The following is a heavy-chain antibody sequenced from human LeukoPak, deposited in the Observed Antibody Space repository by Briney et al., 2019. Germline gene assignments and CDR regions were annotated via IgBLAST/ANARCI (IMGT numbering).Heavy chain of an antibody. J-gene: IGHJ6*03. Sequence: SETLSLTCTVSGGSISSSSYYWGWIRQPPGKGLEWIVSIYYSGSTYYNPSLKSRVTISVDTSKNQFSLKLSSVTAADTAVYYCARDGVTTGGADYYYYMDVWGKGTTVTVSS. CDR2: IYYSGST. V-gene: IGHV4-39*07. CDR1: GGSISSSSYY. D-gene: IGHD4-11*01. CDR3: ARDGVTTGGADYYYYMDV.